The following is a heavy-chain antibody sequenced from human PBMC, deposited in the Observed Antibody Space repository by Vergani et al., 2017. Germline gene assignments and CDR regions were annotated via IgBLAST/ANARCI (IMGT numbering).Heavy chain of an antibody. CDR3: ARDDLVVVPAATWYYFDY. D-gene: IGHD2-2*01. V-gene: IGHV1-2*02. Sequence: QVQLVQSGAEVKKPGASVKVSCKASGYTFTGYYMHWVRQAPGQGLEWMGWINPKSGGTNSAQKFQGRVTLTRDTSISTVYMELRSLRSDDTAVYYCARDDLVVVPAATWYYFDYWGQGTLVTVSS. J-gene: IGHJ4*02. CDR1: GYTFTGYY. CDR2: INPKSGGT.